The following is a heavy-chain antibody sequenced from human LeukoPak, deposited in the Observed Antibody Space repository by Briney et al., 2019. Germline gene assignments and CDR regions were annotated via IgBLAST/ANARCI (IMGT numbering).Heavy chain of an antibody. CDR2: IIPIFGTA. D-gene: IGHD5-18*01. CDR1: GGTFSSYA. Sequence: SVKVSCKASGGTFSSYAISWVRQAPGQGLEWMGGIIPIFGTANYAQKFQGRVTIIADKSTSTAYMELSSLRSEDTAVYYCARETIQLWLRGWFDPWGQGTLVTVSS. CDR3: ARETIQLWLRGWFDP. V-gene: IGHV1-69*06. J-gene: IGHJ5*02.